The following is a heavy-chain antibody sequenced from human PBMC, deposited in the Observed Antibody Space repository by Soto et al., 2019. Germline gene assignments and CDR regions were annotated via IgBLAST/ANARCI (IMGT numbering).Heavy chain of an antibody. CDR1: GGSISSGGYY. CDR3: AVVDSTGNWFDP. V-gene: IGHV4-31*08. D-gene: IGHD3-22*01. Sequence: TLSLTCTVSGGSISSGGYYWSWIRQHPGKGLEWIGYIYYSGSTYYNPSLKNRITISVDTSKNQFSLKLISVTAADTAVYYCAVVDSTGNWFDPWGQGALVTVSS. J-gene: IGHJ5*02. CDR2: IYYSGST.